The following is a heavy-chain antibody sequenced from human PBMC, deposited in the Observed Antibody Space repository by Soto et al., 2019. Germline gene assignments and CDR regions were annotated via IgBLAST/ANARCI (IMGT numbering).Heavy chain of an antibody. CDR2: ISTSSTYI. Sequence: EVQLVESGGGLVKPGGYLRLSCAASGFTFSSYSMNWVRQAPGKGLEWVSSISTSSTYIYYADSMKGRFTISRDNAKNLLFLQMNSLRAEDTAVYFCARGYGDYGGDFYYGMAVWGQGTTVTVSS. CDR1: GFTFSSYS. V-gene: IGHV3-21*02. D-gene: IGHD4-17*01. J-gene: IGHJ6*02. CDR3: ARGYGDYGGDFYYGMAV.